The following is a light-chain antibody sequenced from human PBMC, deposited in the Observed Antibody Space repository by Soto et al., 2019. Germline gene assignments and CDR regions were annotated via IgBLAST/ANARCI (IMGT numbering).Light chain of an antibody. Sequence: QSVLTQPASVSGSPGQSITISCTGTSNYFGSYNLVSWYQQHPGKVPKLMIYEVSKRPSGVSNRFSGSKSGNTASLTISGVHAEEEDDYYCCSYAGKTALNWVFGGGTKLTVL. CDR3: CSYAGKTALNWV. J-gene: IGLJ3*02. CDR1: SNYFGSYNL. CDR2: EVS. V-gene: IGLV2-23*02.